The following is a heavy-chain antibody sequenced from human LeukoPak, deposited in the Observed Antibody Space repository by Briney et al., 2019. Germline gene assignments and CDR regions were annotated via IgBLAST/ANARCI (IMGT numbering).Heavy chain of an antibody. CDR2: INHSGST. J-gene: IGHJ4*02. V-gene: IGHV4-34*09. Sequence: SETLSLTCAVYGGSFSGYYWSWIRQPPGKGLEWIGEINHSGSTNYNPSLKSRVTISVDTSKNQFSLKLSSVTAADTAVYYCAREGRRNYYDSSGPIDYWGQGTLVTVSS. CDR1: GGSFSGYY. CDR3: AREGRRNYYDSSGPIDY. D-gene: IGHD3-22*01.